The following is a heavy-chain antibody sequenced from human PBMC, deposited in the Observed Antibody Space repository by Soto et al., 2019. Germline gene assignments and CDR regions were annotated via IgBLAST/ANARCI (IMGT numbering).Heavy chain of an antibody. Sequence: PGGSLRLSCTASGFAFSSYGMHWVRQAPGKGLEWLAVISFDGRDEYYADSVKGRFTISRDSSNNTVSLQMSSLRPDDTAVYYCAKDFTSYCTNGFCHPTDGGQYYYGMDVWGQGTTVTVSS. D-gene: IGHD2-8*01. V-gene: IGHV3-30*18. CDR3: AKDFTSYCTNGFCHPTDGGQYYYGMDV. CDR2: ISFDGRDE. CDR1: GFAFSSYG. J-gene: IGHJ6*02.